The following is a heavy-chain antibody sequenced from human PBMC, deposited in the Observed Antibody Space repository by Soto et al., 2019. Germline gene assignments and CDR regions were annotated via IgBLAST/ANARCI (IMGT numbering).Heavy chain of an antibody. D-gene: IGHD6-19*01. CDR2: MYYSGSA. J-gene: IGHJ4*02. Sequence: SETIPLTGMLCASTISRSKYHWGCIRQPPGKGLEWIGSMYYSGSAYYNPSLKSRVTISVDTSKNQFSLKLSSVTAADTAVYYCARHVQWLVTFDYWGQG. V-gene: IGHV4-39*01. CDR3: ARHVQWLVTFDY. CDR1: ASTISRSKYH.